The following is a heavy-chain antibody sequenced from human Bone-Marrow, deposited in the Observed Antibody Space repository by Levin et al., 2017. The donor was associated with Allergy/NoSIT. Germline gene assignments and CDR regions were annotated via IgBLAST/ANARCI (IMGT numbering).Heavy chain of an antibody. J-gene: IGHJ3*01. V-gene: IGHV3-9*01. CDR2: ISWNSDTR. CDR1: GFILGNYA. Sequence: SCDASGFILGNYAMYWVRQAPGKGLEWVSGISWNSDTRDYADSVKGRFSISRDNAKNSLYLQMNSLRPEDTAFYYCAKGRSTYDDAFDLWGQGTVVTVSS. D-gene: IGHD3-3*01. CDR3: AKGRSTYDDAFDL.